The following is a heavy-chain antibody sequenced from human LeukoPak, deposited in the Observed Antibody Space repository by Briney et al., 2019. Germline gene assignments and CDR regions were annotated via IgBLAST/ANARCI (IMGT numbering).Heavy chain of an antibody. Sequence: SETLSLTCAVYGGSFSGYYWSWIRQPPGKGLEWIGSIYYSGSTYYNPSLKSRVTISVDTSKNQFSLKLSSVTAADTAVYYCASLRHWEFDYWGQGTLVTVSS. V-gene: IGHV4-34*01. CDR1: GGSFSGYY. CDR2: IYYSGST. CDR3: ASLRHWEFDY. D-gene: IGHD3-16*01. J-gene: IGHJ4*02.